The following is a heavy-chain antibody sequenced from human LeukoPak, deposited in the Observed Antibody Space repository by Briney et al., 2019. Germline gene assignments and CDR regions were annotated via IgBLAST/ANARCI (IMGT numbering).Heavy chain of an antibody. V-gene: IGHV3-23*01. CDR1: GFIFSHHG. D-gene: IGHD6-13*01. J-gene: IGHJ4*02. CDR3: AKVDGGLASAGTPDN. Sequence: GGSLRLSCATSGFIFSHHGMNWVRQAPGKGLEWVSGIRADAVTTYYADSVKGRFIISRDNSKNTVYLQMNSLRAEDTAVYYCAKVDGGLASAGTPDNWGQGTLVTVSS. CDR2: IRADAVTT.